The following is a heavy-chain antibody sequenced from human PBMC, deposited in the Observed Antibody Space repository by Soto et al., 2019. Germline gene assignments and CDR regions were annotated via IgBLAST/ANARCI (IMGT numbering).Heavy chain of an antibody. CDR1: GGSFSGYY. J-gene: IGHJ5*02. CDR2: INHSGST. V-gene: IGHV4-34*01. CDR3: ARLTRSWYGNWFDP. D-gene: IGHD6-13*01. Sequence: QVQLQQWGPGLLKPSETLSLPCAVYGGSFSGYYWSWIRHPPGKGLGWIGEINHSGSTNYNPSLNSRVTISVDTSKNQSSLKLSSVTAADTAVYYCARLTRSWYGNWFDPWGQGTLVTVSS.